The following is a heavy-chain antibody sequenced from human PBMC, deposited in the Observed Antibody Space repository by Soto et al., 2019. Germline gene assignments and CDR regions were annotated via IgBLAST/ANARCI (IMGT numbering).Heavy chain of an antibody. CDR2: ISAYNGNT. Sequence: QVQLVQSGAEVKKPGASVKVSCKASGYTFASYAISWMRQAPGQGLEWMGWISAYNGNTNYAQKLQGRVTMTTDTSTSTAYMELRSLRSDDTAVYYCAKDLFEYCGGDCYSPFDYWGQGTLVTVSS. CDR1: GYTFASYA. V-gene: IGHV1-18*01. CDR3: AKDLFEYCGGDCYSPFDY. J-gene: IGHJ4*02. D-gene: IGHD2-21*02.